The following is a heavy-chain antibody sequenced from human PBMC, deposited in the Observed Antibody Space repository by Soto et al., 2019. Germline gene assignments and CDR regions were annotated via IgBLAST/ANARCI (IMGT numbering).Heavy chain of an antibody. Sequence: QVQLVQSGAEVKKPGSSVKVSCKASGGTFSSYAISWVRQAPGQGLEWMGGIIPIFGTANYAQKFQGIVTITADKSTSTADMELSSLRYEDTAVYYGARGLRFLEWFGGYWGQGTLVTVSS. J-gene: IGHJ4*02. CDR1: GGTFSSYA. V-gene: IGHV1-69*06. CDR2: IIPIFGTA. D-gene: IGHD3-3*01. CDR3: ARGLRFLEWFGGY.